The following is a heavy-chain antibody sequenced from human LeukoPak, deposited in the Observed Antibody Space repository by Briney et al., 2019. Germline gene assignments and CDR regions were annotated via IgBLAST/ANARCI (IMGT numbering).Heavy chain of an antibody. J-gene: IGHJ4*02. CDR3: AREGSYSGSGSPPLDF. CDR2: INHSGTT. CDR1: GGSFSDYY. D-gene: IGHD3-10*01. Sequence: SETLSLTRAVYGGSFSDYYWSWIRQPPGKGLEWIGEINHSGTTNYNPSLKSRLTMSVDPSKNQFSLRLTSATAADTAVYYCAREGSYSGSGSPPLDFWGQGTLVTVSS. V-gene: IGHV4-34*01.